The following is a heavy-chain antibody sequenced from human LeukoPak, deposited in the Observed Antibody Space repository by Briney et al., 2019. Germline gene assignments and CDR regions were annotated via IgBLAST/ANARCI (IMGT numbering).Heavy chain of an antibody. J-gene: IGHJ4*02. CDR1: GFTVSSNY. CDR3: ARVGYSSSCFDY. V-gene: IGHV3-53*01. CDR2: IYSGGST. Sequence: GGSLRLSCAASGFTVSSNYMSWVRQAPGKGLEWVSVIYSGGSTYYADSVKGRFTTSRDNSKNTLYLQMNSLRAEDTAVYYCARVGYSSSCFDYWGQGTLVTVSS. D-gene: IGHD6-6*01.